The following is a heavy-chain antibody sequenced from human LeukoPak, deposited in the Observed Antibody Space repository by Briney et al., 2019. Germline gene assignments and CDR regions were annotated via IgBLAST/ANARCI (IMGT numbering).Heavy chain of an antibody. D-gene: IGHD5-18*01. CDR1: GFTFTSSA. CDR2: IVVGSGNT. Sequence: GASVKVSCKASGFTFTSSAVQWVRQARGQRLEWKEWIVVGSGNTNYAQKFQERVTITRDMSTSTAYMELSSLRSEDTAVYYCAADLFPPVLPLIQLESGATDCWGQGTLVTVSS. V-gene: IGHV1-58*01. J-gene: IGHJ4*02. CDR3: AADLFPPVLPLIQLESGATDC.